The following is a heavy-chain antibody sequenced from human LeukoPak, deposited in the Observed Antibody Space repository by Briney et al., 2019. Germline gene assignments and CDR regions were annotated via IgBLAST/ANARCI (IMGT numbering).Heavy chain of an antibody. CDR2: ISTSGTTK. Sequence: GGSLRLSCAASGFTFSSYEMNWVRQAPGKGLEWVSYISTSGTTKYYADSVKGRFTISRDNAKNSLYLQMNSLRAEDTAVYYCATGYDILTGYYYDYWGQGTLVTVSS. D-gene: IGHD3-9*01. CDR3: ATGYDILTGYYYDY. V-gene: IGHV3-48*03. CDR1: GFTFSSYE. J-gene: IGHJ4*02.